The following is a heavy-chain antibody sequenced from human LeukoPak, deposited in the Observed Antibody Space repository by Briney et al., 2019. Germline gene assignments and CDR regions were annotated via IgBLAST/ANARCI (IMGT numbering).Heavy chain of an antibody. Sequence: GESLKISCKGSGYSFTSYWIGWVRQMPGKGLEWMGIIYPGDSDTRYSPSFQGQVTISADKSISTAYLQWSSLKASDTAKYYCARRSGDYGGIFYYYGLDVWGQGTTVTVSS. CDR2: IYPGDSDT. CDR1: GYSFTSYW. J-gene: IGHJ6*02. D-gene: IGHD4-17*01. CDR3: ARRSGDYGGIFYYYGLDV. V-gene: IGHV5-51*01.